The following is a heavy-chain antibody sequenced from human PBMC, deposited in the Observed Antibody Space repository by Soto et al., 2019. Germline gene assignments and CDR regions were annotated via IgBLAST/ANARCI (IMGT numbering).Heavy chain of an antibody. Sequence: GGSLRLSCAASGFSLSDAWVNWVRQAPGKGLEWVGRIRSDGGTTDFPAPVKGRFTISRDDSKNTVYLQLYALRPEDTAVYYCATAFRLFYYNGMDVWGQGTTVTVSS. V-gene: IGHV3-15*07. CDR3: ATAFRLFYYNGMDV. CDR1: GFSLSDAW. CDR2: IRSDGGTT. J-gene: IGHJ6*02.